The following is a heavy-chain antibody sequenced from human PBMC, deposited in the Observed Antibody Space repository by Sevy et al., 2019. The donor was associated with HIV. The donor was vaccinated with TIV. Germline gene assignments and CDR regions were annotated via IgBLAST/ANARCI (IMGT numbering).Heavy chain of an antibody. CDR2: IWDDGSDK. Sequence: GGSLRLSCAASGFTFSSYVMHWVRQAPGKGLEWVALIWDDGSDKYYADSVKGRFTISRDNSKNMLYLQMNSLRPEDTAVYYCERDLVGATSDWGQGTLVTVSS. CDR1: GFTFSSYV. CDR3: ERDLVGATSD. J-gene: IGHJ4*02. V-gene: IGHV3-30*04. D-gene: IGHD1-26*01.